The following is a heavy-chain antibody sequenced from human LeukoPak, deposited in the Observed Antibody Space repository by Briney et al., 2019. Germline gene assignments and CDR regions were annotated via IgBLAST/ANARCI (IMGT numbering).Heavy chain of an antibody. D-gene: IGHD3-10*01. CDR3: ASQFGVRYFDY. V-gene: IGHV4-59*08. CDR2: INYSGST. J-gene: IGHJ4*02. CDR1: GGSISRYY. Sequence: SETLSLTCTVSGGSISRYYWSWIRQPPGKGLEWIGYINYSGSTKYNPSLKSRVTISVDTSKNQFSLKLSSVTAADTAVYYCASQFGVRYFDYWGQGTLVTVSS.